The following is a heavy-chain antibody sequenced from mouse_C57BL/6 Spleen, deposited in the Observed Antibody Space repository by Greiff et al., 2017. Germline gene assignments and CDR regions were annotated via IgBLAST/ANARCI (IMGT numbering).Heavy chain of an antibody. J-gene: IGHJ2*01. Sequence: QVQLQQSGPELVKPGASVKISCKASGYAFSSSWMNWVKQRPGKGLEWIGRIYPGDGDTNYNGKFKGKATLTADKSSSTAYLQLSSLTSEDSAVYYCARGDYDVGDVWGPGTTLTVSS. CDR2: IYPGDGDT. V-gene: IGHV1-82*01. CDR1: GYAFSSSW. CDR3: ARGDYDVGDV. D-gene: IGHD2-4*01.